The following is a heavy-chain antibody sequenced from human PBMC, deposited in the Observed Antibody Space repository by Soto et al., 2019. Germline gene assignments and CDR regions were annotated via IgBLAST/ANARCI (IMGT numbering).Heavy chain of an antibody. CDR2: IKQDGSEK. D-gene: IGHD2-2*02. J-gene: IGHJ5*02. V-gene: IGHV3-7*01. CDR1: GFTFSSYW. CDR3: SGDCSSTSCYIP. Sequence: EVQLVESGGGLVQPGGSLRLSCAASGFTFSSYWMSWVRQAPGKGLEWVANIKQDGSEKYYVDSVKGRFTISRDNAKNSLFLQMNSLRAEDTAVYFCSGDCSSTSCYIPWGQGTLVTVSS.